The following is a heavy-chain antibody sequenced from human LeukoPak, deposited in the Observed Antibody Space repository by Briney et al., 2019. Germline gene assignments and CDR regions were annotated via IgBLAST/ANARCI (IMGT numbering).Heavy chain of an antibody. CDR2: IWPDGSKK. J-gene: IGHJ4*02. CDR1: GFTFSTYA. D-gene: IGHD1-14*01. V-gene: IGHV3-30*02. Sequence: GGSLTLSCAGSGFTFSTYAMHWVRQAPGKGLEWVAFIWPDGSKKYYADSVKGRFAISRKNSNNTLYLQMNSLRPEDTGLYFCAKISSSAEPNFDHWGQGTRLTVSS. CDR3: AKISSSAEPNFDH.